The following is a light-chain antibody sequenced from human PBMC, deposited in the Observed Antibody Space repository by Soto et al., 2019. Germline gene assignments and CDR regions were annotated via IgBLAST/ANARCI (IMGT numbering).Light chain of an antibody. V-gene: IGKV3-20*01. CDR2: GAS. CDR1: QKISSRY. J-gene: IGKJ5*01. Sequence: EVVMTQSPATLSVSPGERATLSCRASQKISSRYLAWYLQKPGQAPRFLIYGASSRATGIPDRFSGSGSGTDFILTISRLEPEDFAVYYCQQYGGTPPITFGQGTRLEIK. CDR3: QQYGGTPPIT.